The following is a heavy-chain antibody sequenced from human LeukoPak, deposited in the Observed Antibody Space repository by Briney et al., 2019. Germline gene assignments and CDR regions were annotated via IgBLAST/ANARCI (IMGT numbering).Heavy chain of an antibody. Sequence: ASVKVSCKTSGYGFTGYYMHWVRQAPGQGLEWMGWISPNSGDTNYAREFQGRVTMARDTSISTAYMELSRLRSDDTAVYYCARAARKIMGLGEFVNWGQGTLVTVSS. V-gene: IGHV1-2*02. CDR1: GYGFTGYY. D-gene: IGHD3-16*01. J-gene: IGHJ4*02. CDR2: ISPNSGDT. CDR3: ARAARKIMGLGEFVN.